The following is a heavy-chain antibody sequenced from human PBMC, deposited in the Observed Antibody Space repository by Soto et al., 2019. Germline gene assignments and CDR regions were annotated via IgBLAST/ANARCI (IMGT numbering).Heavy chain of an antibody. V-gene: IGHV3-23*01. J-gene: IGHJ3*02. D-gene: IGHD1-26*01. Sequence: GGSLRLSCAASGFSIRSHGMSWVRQAPGKGLEWVSGLRASDGRTYHADSVKGRFTISGDNSKNTVHLQMNALKADDTAVYYCAKGGPGYAFDIWGQGTMVTVSS. CDR1: GFSIRSHG. CDR3: AKGGPGYAFDI. CDR2: LRASDGRT.